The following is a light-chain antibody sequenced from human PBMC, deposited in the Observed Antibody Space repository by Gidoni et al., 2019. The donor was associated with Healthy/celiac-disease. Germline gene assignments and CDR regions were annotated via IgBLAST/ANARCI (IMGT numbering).Light chain of an antibody. CDR2: DVS. CDR3: CSYAGSYTFYVV. Sequence: QSALTQPRSVSGSPGQSVTISCNGTSSDVGGYTYVSWYQQHPGKAPKLMIYDVSKRPSGVPDRFSGSKSGNTASLTISGLQAEDEADYYCCSYAGSYTFYVVFGGGTKLTVL. J-gene: IGLJ2*01. V-gene: IGLV2-11*01. CDR1: SSDVGGYTY.